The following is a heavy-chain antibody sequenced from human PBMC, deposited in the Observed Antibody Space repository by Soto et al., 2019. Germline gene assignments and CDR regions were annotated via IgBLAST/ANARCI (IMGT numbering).Heavy chain of an antibody. Sequence: QVPLVQSGAEVRKPGSSVKVSCKAPGGTFSTYIISWVRQAPGQGLEWMGRIIPIPDITNYAQKFQGRVTVTADRSTSTAYMELTSLKSEDTAVYYCARDRITTRGDAFDLWRQGTMVTVSS. V-gene: IGHV1-69*08. CDR3: ARDRITTRGDAFDL. CDR1: GGTFSTYI. D-gene: IGHD3-3*01. CDR2: IIPIPDIT. J-gene: IGHJ3*01.